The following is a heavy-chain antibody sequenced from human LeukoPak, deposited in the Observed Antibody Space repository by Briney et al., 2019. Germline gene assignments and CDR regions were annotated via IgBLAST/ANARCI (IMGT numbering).Heavy chain of an antibody. CDR2: ISGSGYSI. CDR3: AKENNHYYHSNSFDY. Sequence: GGSLRLSCAASGFTFNNYAMNWVRQAPGKGPEWVSAISGSGYSIYYADSVKGRFTISRDNSKNTLSLQMNSLRAEDTAVYYCAKENNHYYHSNSFDYWGQGTLVTVSS. V-gene: IGHV3-23*01. J-gene: IGHJ4*02. CDR1: GFTFNNYA. D-gene: IGHD3-22*01.